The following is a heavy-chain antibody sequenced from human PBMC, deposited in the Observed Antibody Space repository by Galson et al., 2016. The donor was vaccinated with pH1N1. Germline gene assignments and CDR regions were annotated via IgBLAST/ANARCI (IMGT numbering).Heavy chain of an antibody. CDR2: IDPSNGGT. CDR3: AGFPTRATGDY. J-gene: IGHJ4*02. Sequence: SVKVSCKASGYTLNKYYIHWVRQAPGQGLEWMGIIDPSNGGTISAQKFQGRVTMTVDRPASTVDMEVSRLRSEDTAIYYCAGFPTRATGDYWGQGTLVTVST. V-gene: IGHV1-46*02. CDR1: GYTLNKYY.